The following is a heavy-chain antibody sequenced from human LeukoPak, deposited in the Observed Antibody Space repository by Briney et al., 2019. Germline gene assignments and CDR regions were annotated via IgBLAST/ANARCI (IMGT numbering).Heavy chain of an antibody. D-gene: IGHD2-21*02. J-gene: IGHJ4*02. CDR1: GFIFSTFN. CDR2: IKSKTDGGTT. V-gene: IGHV3-15*01. Sequence: PGGSLRLSCAASGFIFSTFNMAWVRQAPGKGLEWVGRIKSKTDGGTTDYAAPVKGRFTISRDDSKNTLYLQMNSLKTEDTAVYYCTTSPYCGGDCYFYWGQGTLVTVSS. CDR3: TTSPYCGGDCYFY.